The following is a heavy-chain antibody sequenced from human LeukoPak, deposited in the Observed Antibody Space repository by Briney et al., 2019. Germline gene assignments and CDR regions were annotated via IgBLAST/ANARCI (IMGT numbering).Heavy chain of an antibody. CDR3: AKDLSSMVRGVDY. CDR2: VSGSGGST. V-gene: IGHV3-23*01. CDR1: RFTFSSYA. J-gene: IGHJ4*02. D-gene: IGHD3-10*01. Sequence: PGGSLRLSCAASRFTFSSYAVSWVRQAPGKGLEWVSAVSGSGGSTYYADSVKGRFTISRDNSKNTLYLQMNSLRAEDTAVYYCAKDLSSMVRGVDYWGRGTLVTVSS.